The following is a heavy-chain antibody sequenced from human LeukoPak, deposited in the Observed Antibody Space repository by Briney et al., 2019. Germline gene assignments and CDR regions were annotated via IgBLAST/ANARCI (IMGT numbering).Heavy chain of an antibody. V-gene: IGHV3-21*01. CDR3: ARLTSYNHDYSGRYGLDV. CDR2: IGRSPSYI. CDR1: GFTFSCYG. D-gene: IGHD5-12*01. Sequence: PGGSLRLSCAASGFTFSCYGMNWVRQAPGKGLEWVSSIGRSPSYIYYADSVKGRFTISRDNAKDSLDLQMSSLRAEDTAVYYCARLTSYNHDYSGRYGLDVWGQGTTVTVSS. J-gene: IGHJ6*02.